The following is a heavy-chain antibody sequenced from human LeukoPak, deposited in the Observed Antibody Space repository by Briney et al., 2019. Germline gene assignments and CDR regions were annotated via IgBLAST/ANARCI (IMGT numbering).Heavy chain of an antibody. J-gene: IGHJ3*02. CDR3: ARGNQKSSAQGAFDI. Sequence: GASVKVSCKASGGTFSSYAISWVRQAPGQGLEWMGRIIPILGIANYAQKFQGRVTITADKSTSTAYMELSSLRSEDTAVYYCARGNQKSSAQGAFDIWGQGIMVTVSS. CDR1: GGTFSSYA. CDR2: IIPILGIA. V-gene: IGHV1-69*04. D-gene: IGHD3-22*01.